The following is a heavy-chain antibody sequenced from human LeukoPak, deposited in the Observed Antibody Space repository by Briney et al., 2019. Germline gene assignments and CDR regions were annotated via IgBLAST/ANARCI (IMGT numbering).Heavy chain of an antibody. V-gene: IGHV4-59*01. CDR1: GGSISSYY. J-gene: IGHJ4*02. D-gene: IGHD3-22*01. Sequence: SETLSLTCTVSGGSISSYYWSWIRQPPGKGLECIGYIYYSGSTNYNPSLKSRVTISVDTSKNQISLKLSSVTAADTAVYYCARTAKDYYDSSGHFDYWGQGTLVTVSS. CDR2: IYYSGST. CDR3: ARTAKDYYDSSGHFDY.